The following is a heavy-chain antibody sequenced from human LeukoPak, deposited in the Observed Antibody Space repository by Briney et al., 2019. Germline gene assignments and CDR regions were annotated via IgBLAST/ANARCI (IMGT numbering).Heavy chain of an antibody. CDR2: IIAICGTA. D-gene: IGHD3-22*01. CDR3: AGGDVWEYDSRGYYYYYGMDV. Sequence: ASLKLSCKASGGTFSSYAISWVRQAPGQGLEWVGGIIAICGTANYAQNVQGRVTITGDESKNTAYLQLNSLRCEDTAVYYCAGGDVWEYDSRGYYYYYGMDVGGQGTTVTVSS. J-gene: IGHJ6*02. V-gene: IGHV1-69*13. CDR1: GGTFSSYA.